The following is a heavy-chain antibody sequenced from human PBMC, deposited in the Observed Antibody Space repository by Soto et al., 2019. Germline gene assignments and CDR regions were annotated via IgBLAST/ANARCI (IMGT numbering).Heavy chain of an antibody. CDR3: ARLFGHYMDV. V-gene: IGHV5-51*01. J-gene: IGHJ6*03. D-gene: IGHD3-10*01. Sequence: PGESLKISCKGSGYTFSTSWIAWGRQMPGKGLEWMGIIYPSDSDTRYSPSFQCQVTISVDKSISAAHLQWSSLKASDTAMYYCARLFGHYMDVWGRGTTVTVS. CDR1: GYTFSTSW. CDR2: IYPSDSDT.